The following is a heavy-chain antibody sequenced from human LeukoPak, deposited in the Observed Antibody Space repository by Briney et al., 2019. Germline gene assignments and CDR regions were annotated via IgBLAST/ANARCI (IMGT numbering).Heavy chain of an antibody. CDR1: GYSISSGYY. J-gene: IGHJ6*03. D-gene: IGHD2-2*01. Sequence: SETLSLTCTVSGYSISSGYYWGWIRQPPGKGLEWIGSIYHSGSTYYNPSLKSRVTISVDTSKNQFSLKLSSVTAADTALYYCARGDCSSTICYSPMDVWGKGTTVTVSS. CDR3: ARGDCSSTICYSPMDV. CDR2: IYHSGST. V-gene: IGHV4-38-2*02.